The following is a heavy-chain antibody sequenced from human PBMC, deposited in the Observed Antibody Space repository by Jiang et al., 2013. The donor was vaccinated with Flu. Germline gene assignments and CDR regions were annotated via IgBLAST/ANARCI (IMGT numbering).Heavy chain of an antibody. D-gene: IGHD1-26*01. CDR2: IYYSGST. Sequence: GLVKPSETLSLTCTVSGGSISSSSYYWGWIRQPPGKGLEWIGSIYYSGSTYYNPSLKSRVTISVDTSKNQFSLKLSSVTAADTAVYYCARDSGSFTFDYWGQGTLVTVSS. V-gene: IGHV4-39*02. CDR3: ARDSGSFTFDY. J-gene: IGHJ4*02. CDR1: GGSISSSSYY.